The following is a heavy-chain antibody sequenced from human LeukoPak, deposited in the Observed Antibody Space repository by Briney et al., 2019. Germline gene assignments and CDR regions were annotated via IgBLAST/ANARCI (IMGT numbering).Heavy chain of an antibody. Sequence: SGPTLVNPTQTLTLTCTFSGFSLSTSGVGVGWIRQPPGKALEWLALIYWNDDKRYSPSLKSRLTITKDTSKNQVVLTMTNMDPVDTATYYCAHRRGYDFWSGYYEGDAFDIWGQGTMVTVSS. V-gene: IGHV2-5*01. CDR1: GFSLSTSGVG. D-gene: IGHD3-3*01. CDR2: IYWNDDK. J-gene: IGHJ3*02. CDR3: AHRRGYDFWSGYYEGDAFDI.